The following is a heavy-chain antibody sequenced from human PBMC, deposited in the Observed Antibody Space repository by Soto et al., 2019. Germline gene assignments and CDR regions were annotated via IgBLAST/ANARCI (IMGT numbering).Heavy chain of an antibody. D-gene: IGHD3-22*01. V-gene: IGHV3-33*01. CDR3: ARAEYYYDSSGYYDFDN. Sequence: QVQLVESGGGVVQPGRSLRLSCAASGFTFSSYGMHWVRQAPGKGLEWVAVIWYDGSNKYYADSVKGRFTISRDNSKNTLYLQMNSLRAEDTAVYYCARAEYYYDSSGYYDFDNWGQGTLVTVSS. J-gene: IGHJ4*02. CDR1: GFTFSSYG. CDR2: IWYDGSNK.